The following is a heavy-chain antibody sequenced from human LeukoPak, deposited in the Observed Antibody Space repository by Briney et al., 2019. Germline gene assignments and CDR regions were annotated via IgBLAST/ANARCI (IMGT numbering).Heavy chain of an antibody. CDR2: LSDDGDNK. J-gene: IGHJ3*01. V-gene: IGHV3-30-3*01. Sequence: GSSLRLSCAASGFTFSNYAVHWVRQAPGKGLEWVALLSDDGDNKYYTNSVKGRFTISRDNSKNTLYLQMNSLRAEDTAVYYCATRTSGAFGFWGQGTMVIVS. CDR3: ATRTSGAFGF. CDR1: GFTFSNYA.